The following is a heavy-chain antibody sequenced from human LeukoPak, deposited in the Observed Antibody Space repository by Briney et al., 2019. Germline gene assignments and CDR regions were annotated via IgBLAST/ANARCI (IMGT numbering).Heavy chain of an antibody. J-gene: IGHJ4*02. Sequence: SVKVTCKASGGTFSSYATSGVRQAPGQGLEGMGGIIPIFGTANYAQKFQGRVTITTDESTSKAYMELSSLRSEDTAVYYCASSPLKRMPFDYWGQGTLVTVSS. V-gene: IGHV1-69*05. CDR2: IIPIFGTA. D-gene: IGHD2-2*01. CDR3: ASSPLKRMPFDY. CDR1: GGTFSSYA.